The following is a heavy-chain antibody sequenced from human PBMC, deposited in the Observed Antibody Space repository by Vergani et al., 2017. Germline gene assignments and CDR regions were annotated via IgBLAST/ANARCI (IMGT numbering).Heavy chain of an antibody. D-gene: IGHD1-7*01. J-gene: IGHJ6*03. CDR3: ARGANWDYFGSGYYMDV. Sequence: EVQLVESGGGLVKPGGSLRLSCAASAFTFSSYSMNWVRQAPGKGLEWVSSITSSGSYGYYADSVKGRFTISRDNAKNSQYLQMNSLRAEDTAVYYCARGANWDYFGSGYYMDVWGKGTTVTVSS. CDR2: ITSSGSYG. V-gene: IGHV3-21*01. CDR1: AFTFSSYS.